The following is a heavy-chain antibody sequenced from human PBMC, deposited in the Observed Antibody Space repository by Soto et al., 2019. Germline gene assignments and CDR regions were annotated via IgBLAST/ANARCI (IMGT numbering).Heavy chain of an antibody. Sequence: EVQLLESGGGLVQRGGSLRLSCAASGFTFSNYAMSWVRQAPGKGLEWVSLISDSGGSTYYAGSVKGRFTISRDNSKNTLYLPMNSLRAEDTAVYYCAKCPAWGGGCERLDYWGQGALVTVSS. CDR3: AKCPAWGGGCERLDY. CDR1: GFTFSNYA. V-gene: IGHV3-23*01. J-gene: IGHJ4*02. CDR2: ISDSGGST. D-gene: IGHD2-15*01.